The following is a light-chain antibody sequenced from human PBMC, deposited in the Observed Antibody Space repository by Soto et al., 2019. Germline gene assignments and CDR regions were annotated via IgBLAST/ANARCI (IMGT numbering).Light chain of an antibody. V-gene: IGKV3-15*01. CDR2: GAS. Sequence: VITPAAPPWFVSPGERATLSCRHSQSISGNLVWYQQKPGQAPRLLIYGASTRATGIQARFSGSGSGTEFTLTISSLQSEDFAVYYCQQYNNGHQKSFGHGALLEI. J-gene: IGKJ5*01. CDR1: QSISGN. CDR3: QQYNNGHQKS.